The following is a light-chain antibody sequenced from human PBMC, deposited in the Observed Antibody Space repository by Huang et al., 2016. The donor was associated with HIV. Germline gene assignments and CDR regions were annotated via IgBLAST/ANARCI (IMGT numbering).Light chain of an antibody. J-gene: IGKJ5*01. CDR3: QQGHSALIT. CDR1: QNINTY. CDR2: SAS. Sequence: DILLTQSPSSLSASVGDRVTITCRASQNINTYLNWYQQKPGKAPNLLSHSASTLQTGVPSRFSGSGAGTDFTLTVNSLQPEDSATYYCQQGHSALITFGQGTRL. V-gene: IGKV1-39*01.